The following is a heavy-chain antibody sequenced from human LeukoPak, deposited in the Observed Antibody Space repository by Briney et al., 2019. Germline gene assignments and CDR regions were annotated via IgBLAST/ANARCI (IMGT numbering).Heavy chain of an antibody. CDR3: ARGVYSSGWYHFDY. CDR2: IIPIFGTA. V-gene: IGHV1-69*13. CDR1: GGTFSSYA. Sequence: GAPVKVSCKASGGTFSSYAISWVRQAPGQGLEWMGGIIPIFGTANYAQKFQGRVTITADESTSTAYMELSSLRSEDTAVYYCARGVYSSGWYHFDYWGQGTLVTVSS. J-gene: IGHJ4*02. D-gene: IGHD6-19*01.